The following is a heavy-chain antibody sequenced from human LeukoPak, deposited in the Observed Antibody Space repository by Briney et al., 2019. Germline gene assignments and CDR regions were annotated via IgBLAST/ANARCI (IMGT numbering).Heavy chain of an antibody. CDR1: GFMFTSYS. V-gene: IGHV3-48*01. CDR2: ISRSSSPI. Sequence: PGGSLRLSCAASGFMFTSYSMNWVRQAPGKGLEWVSYISRSSSPIYYADSVKGRFTISRDNSKNTLYLQMDSLRAEDTAVYYCAKTPEYDYWGQGTLVTVSS. CDR3: AKTPEYDY. D-gene: IGHD6-6*01. J-gene: IGHJ4*02.